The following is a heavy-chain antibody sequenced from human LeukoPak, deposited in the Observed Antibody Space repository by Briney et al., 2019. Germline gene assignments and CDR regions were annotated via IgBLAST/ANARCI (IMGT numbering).Heavy chain of an antibody. CDR2: ISSDGSNK. V-gene: IGHV3-30*18. CDR1: GFTFSSYG. Sequence: GGSLRLSCAASGFTFSSYGMHWVRQAPGKGLEWVAVISSDGSNKYYADSVKGRFTISRDNAKNTLFLQMSSLRAGDTALYYCAKELYGNPSGYWGQGTRVTVSS. D-gene: IGHD2-8*01. J-gene: IGHJ4*02. CDR3: AKELYGNPSGY.